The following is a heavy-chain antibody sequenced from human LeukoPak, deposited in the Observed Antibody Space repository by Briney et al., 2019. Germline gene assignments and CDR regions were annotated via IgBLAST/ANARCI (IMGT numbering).Heavy chain of an antibody. Sequence: ASVKVSCKASGYTFTSYGISWVRQAPGQGLEWMGWISAYNGNTNYAQKLQGRVTMTTDTSTSTAYMELRSLRSDDTAVYYCARGVDIVATPSKALYYYYYYMDVWGKGTTVTVSS. CDR3: ARGVDIVATPSKALYYYYYYMDV. D-gene: IGHD5-12*01. V-gene: IGHV1-18*01. J-gene: IGHJ6*03. CDR1: GYTFTSYG. CDR2: ISAYNGNT.